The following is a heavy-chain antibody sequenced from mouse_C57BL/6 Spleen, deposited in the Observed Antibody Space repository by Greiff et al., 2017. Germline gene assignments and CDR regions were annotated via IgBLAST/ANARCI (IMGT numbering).Heavy chain of an antibody. V-gene: IGHV1-26*01. J-gene: IGHJ2*01. CDR3: ARGPDGLFDY. Sequence: EVQLQQSGPELVKPGASVKISCKASGYTFTDYYMNWVKQSHGKSLEWIGDINPNNGGTSYNQKFKGKATLTVDKSSGTAYMELRSLTSEDSAVYYCARGPDGLFDYWGQGTTLTVSS. D-gene: IGHD2-3*01. CDR1: GYTFTDYY. CDR2: INPNNGGT.